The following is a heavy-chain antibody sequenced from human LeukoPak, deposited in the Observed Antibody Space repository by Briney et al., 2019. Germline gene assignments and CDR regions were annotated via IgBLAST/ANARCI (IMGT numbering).Heavy chain of an antibody. CDR3: TTDPSRGYCSGGSCSA. CDR2: IGPTGSDR. D-gene: IGHD2-15*01. Sequence: PGGSLRLSCTASGLTFSTSGFNWVRQAPGKGLEWVASIGPTGSDRYHADSIKGRFTISRDNANNFLYLQMNSLRAEDTAVYYCTTDPSRGYCSGGSCSAWGQGTLVTVSS. V-gene: IGHV3-21*06. J-gene: IGHJ4*02. CDR1: GLTFSTSG.